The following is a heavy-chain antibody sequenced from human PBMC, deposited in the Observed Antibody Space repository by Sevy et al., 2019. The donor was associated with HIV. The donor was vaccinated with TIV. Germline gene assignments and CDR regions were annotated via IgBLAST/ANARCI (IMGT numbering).Heavy chain of an antibody. Sequence: ASEKVSCKASGYTFTGHYLHWVRQAPGQGLEWMGWIDPISGGTKHAQNFKGRVTMARDTSISTAYMELSSLRFDDTAMYYCVRIRFQTGAFDSWGQGTLVTVSS. CDR3: VRIRFQTGAFDS. V-gene: IGHV1-2*02. CDR1: GYTFTGHY. CDR2: IDPISGGT. D-gene: IGHD7-27*01. J-gene: IGHJ4*02.